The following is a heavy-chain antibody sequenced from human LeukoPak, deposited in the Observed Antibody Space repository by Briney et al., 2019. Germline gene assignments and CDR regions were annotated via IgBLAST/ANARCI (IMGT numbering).Heavy chain of an antibody. CDR1: GFTFSSYA. CDR3: ARGSLDCSGGSCYTNLGYFDY. J-gene: IGHJ4*02. D-gene: IGHD2-15*01. Sequence: GSLRLSCAASGFTFSSYAMSWVRQAPGKGLEWIGEINHSGSTNYNPSLKSRVTISVDTSKNQFSLKLSSVTAADTAVYYCARGSLDCSGGSCYTNLGYFDYWGQGTLVTVSS. V-gene: IGHV4-34*01. CDR2: INHSGST.